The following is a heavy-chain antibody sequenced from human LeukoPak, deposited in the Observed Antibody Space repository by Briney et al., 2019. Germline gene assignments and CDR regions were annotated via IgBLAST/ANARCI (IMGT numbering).Heavy chain of an antibody. CDR2: ISGSGGST. Sequence: PGGSLRLSCTASGFTFSSYAMSWVRQAPGKGLEWVSAISGSGGSTYYADSVKGRFTISRDNSKNTLYLQMNSLRAEDTAVYYCAKDSSTVVVPAATSYDYWGQGTLVTVSS. J-gene: IGHJ4*02. CDR3: AKDSSTVVVPAATSYDY. CDR1: GFTFSSYA. V-gene: IGHV3-23*01. D-gene: IGHD2-2*01.